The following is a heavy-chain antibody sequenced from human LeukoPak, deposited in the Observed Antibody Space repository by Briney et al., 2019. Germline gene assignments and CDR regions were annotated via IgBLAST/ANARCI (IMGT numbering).Heavy chain of an antibody. D-gene: IGHD3-3*01. CDR3: ATDPRTTVFGTFRYYYMDV. J-gene: IGHJ6*03. Sequence: GASVKVSCKTSGYTFTDYYIHWVRRAPGQGLEWMGWINPDSGYTNYAQKFQGRVTMTRDTSINTAYMELSRLTSDDTAVYYCATDPRTTVFGTFRYYYMDVWGEGTTVAVSS. CDR1: GYTFTDYY. V-gene: IGHV1-2*02. CDR2: INPDSGYT.